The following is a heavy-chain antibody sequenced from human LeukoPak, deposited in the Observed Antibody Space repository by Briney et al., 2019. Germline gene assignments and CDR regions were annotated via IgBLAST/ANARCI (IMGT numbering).Heavy chain of an antibody. CDR3: ARIRVPAARGAFDC. D-gene: IGHD6-6*01. CDR1: SDSISNYF. J-gene: IGHJ3*01. V-gene: IGHV4-4*07. CDR2: ISASGSS. Sequence: SETLSLTCTFSSDSISNYFWSWIRQPAGKGLEWIGRISASGSSNYNPSLKSRVTMSLDTSKNQFSLKLTSVTAADTAVYYCARIRVPAARGAFDCWGQGTMVTVAS.